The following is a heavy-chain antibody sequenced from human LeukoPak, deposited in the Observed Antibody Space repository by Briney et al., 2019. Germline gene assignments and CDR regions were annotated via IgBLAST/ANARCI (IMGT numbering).Heavy chain of an antibody. Sequence: SETLSLTCTVSGGSVSSGSYYWSWIRQPPGKGLEWIGYIYYSGSTNYNPSLKSRVTISVDTSKNQFSLKLSSVTAADTAVYHCARDLGRSDGMDVWGKGTTVTVSS. V-gene: IGHV4-61*01. D-gene: IGHD3-16*01. CDR2: IYYSGST. J-gene: IGHJ6*04. CDR3: ARDLGRSDGMDV. CDR1: GGSVSSGSYY.